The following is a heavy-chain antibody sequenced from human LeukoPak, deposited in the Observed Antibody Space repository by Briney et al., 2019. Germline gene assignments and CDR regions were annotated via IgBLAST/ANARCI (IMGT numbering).Heavy chain of an antibody. CDR3: ARNSLLGYCSTSCYTGLDY. J-gene: IGHJ4*02. V-gene: IGHV1-69*13. Sequence: SVKVSCKASGGTFSSYAISWVRQAPGQGLEWMGGIIPIFGTANYAQKFQGRVTITADESTSTAYMELSSLRSEDTAVYYCARNSLLGYCSTSCYTGLDYWGQGTLVTVSS. D-gene: IGHD2-2*02. CDR1: GGTFSSYA. CDR2: IIPIFGTA.